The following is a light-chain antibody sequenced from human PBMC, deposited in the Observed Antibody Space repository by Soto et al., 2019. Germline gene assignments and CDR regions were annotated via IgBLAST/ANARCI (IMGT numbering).Light chain of an antibody. CDR3: QQYNSYSMYA. Sequence: DIQMTQSPSTLSASVGDRVTITCRASQSIRSWLAWYQQRPGRAPKFLIYDASILQSGVPSRFSGSRSGTEFTLTISSLQPDDFATYYCQQYNSYSMYAFGQGTKLEIK. J-gene: IGKJ2*01. CDR2: DAS. V-gene: IGKV1-5*01. CDR1: QSIRSW.